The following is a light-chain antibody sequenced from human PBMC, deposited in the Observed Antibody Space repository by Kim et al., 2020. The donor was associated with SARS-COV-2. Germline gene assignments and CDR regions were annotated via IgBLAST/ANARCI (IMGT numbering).Light chain of an antibody. CDR2: YDS. CDR1: NIGSKS. J-gene: IGLJ3*02. CDR3: QVWDSSSDHRV. V-gene: IGLV3-21*04. Sequence: APGKTARITCGGNNIGSKSVHWYQQKPGQAHVLVIYYDSDRPSGIPERFSGSKSGNTATLTISRVEAGDEADYYCQVWDSSSDHRVFGGGTQLTVL.